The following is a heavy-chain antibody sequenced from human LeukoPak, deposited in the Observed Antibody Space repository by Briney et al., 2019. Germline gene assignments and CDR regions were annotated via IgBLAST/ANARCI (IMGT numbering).Heavy chain of an antibody. D-gene: IGHD3-16*02. CDR1: GGSISSSNW. CDR2: IYHSGST. Sequence: SETLSLTCAVSGGSISSSNWWSWVRQPPGKGLEWIGEIYHSGSTNYNPSLKSRVTISVDKSRNQFSLKLSSVTAADTAVYYCARVELPYDYVWGSYRPGPFDYWGQGTLVTVSS. J-gene: IGHJ4*02. V-gene: IGHV4-4*02. CDR3: ARVELPYDYVWGSYRPGPFDY.